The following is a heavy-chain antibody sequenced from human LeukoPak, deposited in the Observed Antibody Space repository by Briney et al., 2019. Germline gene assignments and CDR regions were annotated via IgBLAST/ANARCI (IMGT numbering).Heavy chain of an antibody. CDR2: IKQGEGDK. V-gene: IGHV3-7*01. Sequence: PGGSLRLSCVASGFTFSDSSMSWVRQAPGKGQEWLANIKQGEGDKFYLESVMGRFTISRDNVNNSLFLQLTSLRVEDTAVYYCARGRLFGTLDYWGQGARVTVSS. D-gene: IGHD3-3*01. CDR1: GFTFSDSS. J-gene: IGHJ4*02. CDR3: ARGRLFGTLDY.